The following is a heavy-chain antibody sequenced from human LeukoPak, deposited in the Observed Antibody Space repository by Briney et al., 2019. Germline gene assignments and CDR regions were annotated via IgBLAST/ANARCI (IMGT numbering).Heavy chain of an antibody. CDR1: AGSISSNSYY. J-gene: IGHJ4*02. D-gene: IGHD2-2*01. CDR2: IYYSGST. V-gene: IGHV4-39*01. CDR3: ARRRYRHFDY. Sequence: SGTLSLSCSVSAGSISSNSYYWGWIRQPPGKGLEWIGGIYYSGSTYYNPSLKSRATLSVDTSKNQFSLKLTSVTAADAAVYYCARRRYRHFDYWGQGTLVTVSS.